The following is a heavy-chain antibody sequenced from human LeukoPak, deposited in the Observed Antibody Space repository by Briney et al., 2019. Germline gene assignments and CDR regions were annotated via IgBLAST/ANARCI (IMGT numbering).Heavy chain of an antibody. Sequence: SETLSLTCTVSGGSISSHYWSWIRQPPGKGLEWIGYLYYSGSTNYNPSLKSRVTISVDTSKNQYTLKLSSVTAADTAVYYCARGYDFWNGYYPDYFDYWGQGTLVTVSS. J-gene: IGHJ4*02. CDR1: GGSISSHY. CDR2: LYYSGST. V-gene: IGHV4-59*11. CDR3: ARGYDFWNGYYPDYFDY. D-gene: IGHD3-3*01.